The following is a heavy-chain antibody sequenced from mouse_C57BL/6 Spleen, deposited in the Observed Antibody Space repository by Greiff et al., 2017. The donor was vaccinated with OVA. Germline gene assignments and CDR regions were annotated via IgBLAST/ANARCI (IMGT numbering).Heavy chain of an antibody. J-gene: IGHJ2*01. CDR2: IYPGDGDT. CDR1: GYAFSSSW. CDR3: ARERVFDY. V-gene: IGHV1-82*01. Sequence: AQVVESGPALVKPGASVKISCKASGYAFSSSWMNWVKQRPGKGLEWVGRIYPGDGDTNYNGKFKGKATLTAHKPPSAAYKQLSSLTAEDSAVYCCARERVFDYWGKGNTLTDSS.